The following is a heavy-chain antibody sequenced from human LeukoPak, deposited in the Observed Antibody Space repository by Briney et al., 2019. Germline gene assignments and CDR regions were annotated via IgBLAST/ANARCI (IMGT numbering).Heavy chain of an antibody. V-gene: IGHV4-31*03. Sequence: NPSQTLSLTCTVSGGSISSGGYYWSWIRQHPGKGLEWIGYIYYSGSTYYNPSLKSRVTISVDTSKNQFSLKLSSVTAADTAVYYCAREAGGGTAMGSPPHYYYYMDVWGKGTTVTVSS. D-gene: IGHD5-18*01. CDR2: IYYSGST. CDR3: AREAGGGTAMGSPPHYYYYMDV. J-gene: IGHJ6*03. CDR1: GGSISSGGYY.